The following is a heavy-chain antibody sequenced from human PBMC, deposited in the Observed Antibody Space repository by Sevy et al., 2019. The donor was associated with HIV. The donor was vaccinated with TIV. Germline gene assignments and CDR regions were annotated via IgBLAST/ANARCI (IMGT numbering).Heavy chain of an antibody. J-gene: IGHJ6*02. D-gene: IGHD2-2*01. CDR3: ARAQYCISTRCSGVLIMDL. Sequence: SETLSLTCTVSGDSIRSYYWNWIRQPPGKGLEWIGYVYYSGSTNYNPSLKSRVTISVDTSKNQFSLQLSSVTAADTAVYYCARAQYCISTRCSGVLIMDLWGQGTTVTVSS. CDR1: GDSIRSYY. CDR2: VYYSGST. V-gene: IGHV4-59*01.